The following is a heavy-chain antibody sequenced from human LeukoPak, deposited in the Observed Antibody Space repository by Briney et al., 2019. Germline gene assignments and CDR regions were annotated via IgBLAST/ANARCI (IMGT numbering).Heavy chain of an antibody. D-gene: IGHD5-18*01. CDR1: GGTFSSYT. CDR2: INPSGGST. CDR3: ARVGDTAYFDY. J-gene: IGHJ4*02. Sequence: ASVKVSCKASGGTFSSYTISWVRQAPGQGLEWMGIINPSGGSTSYAQKFQGRVTMTRDTSTSTVYMELSSLRSEDTAVYYCARVGDTAYFDYWGQGTLVTVSS. V-gene: IGHV1-46*01.